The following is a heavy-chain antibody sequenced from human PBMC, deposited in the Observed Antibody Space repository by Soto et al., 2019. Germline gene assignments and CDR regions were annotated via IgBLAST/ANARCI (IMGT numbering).Heavy chain of an antibody. CDR2: IIPIFGTA. CDR1: GGTFSSYA. Sequence: QVQLVQSGAEVKKPGSSVKVSCKASGGTFSSYAISWVRQAPGQGLEWMGGIIPIFGTANYAQKFQGRVTITADESTSTAYMELSSLRSEDTAVYYCARDPPGLTPNYYYDSSGYYPDAFDIWGQGTMVTVSS. J-gene: IGHJ3*02. V-gene: IGHV1-69*01. D-gene: IGHD3-22*01. CDR3: ARDPPGLTPNYYYDSSGYYPDAFDI.